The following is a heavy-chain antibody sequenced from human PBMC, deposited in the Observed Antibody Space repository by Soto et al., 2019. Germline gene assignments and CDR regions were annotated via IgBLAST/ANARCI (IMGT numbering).Heavy chain of an antibody. CDR1: GASISSSTYY. V-gene: IGHV4-39*01. J-gene: IGHJ5*02. CDR2: FFYNGNT. Sequence: QLQLQESGPGLVKPSETLSLTCTVSGASISSSTYYWGWIRQPPGKGLEWIGTFFYNGNTFYTPSLQSRVTISVDTTKNQFSLNLASVTAADTAVYYCASRFYYHWSPWGQGTRVTVSS. D-gene: IGHD3-10*01. CDR3: ASRFYYHWSP.